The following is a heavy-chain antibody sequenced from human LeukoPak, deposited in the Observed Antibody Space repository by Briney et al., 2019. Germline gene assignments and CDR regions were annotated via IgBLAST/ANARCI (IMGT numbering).Heavy chain of an antibody. Sequence: GGSLRPSCAASGFTFSRFDMNWVRQAPGKGLEWVSSISTSSRYIYYRDSVKGRFTISRDDAKNSLYLQMNSLRVEDTAVYYCARADCSGSTCYLRRSWFDPWGQGTLVTVSS. J-gene: IGHJ5*02. CDR1: GFTFSRFD. CDR2: ISTSSRYI. CDR3: ARADCSGSTCYLRRSWFDP. V-gene: IGHV3-21*01. D-gene: IGHD2-2*01.